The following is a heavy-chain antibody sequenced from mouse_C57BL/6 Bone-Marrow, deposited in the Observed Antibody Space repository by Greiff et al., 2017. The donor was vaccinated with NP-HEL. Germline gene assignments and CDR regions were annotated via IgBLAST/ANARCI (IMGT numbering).Heavy chain of an antibody. J-gene: IGHJ4*01. Sequence: EVKLMESGGGLVQPGGSMKLSCVASGFTFSNYWMNWVRQSPEKGLEWVAQIRLKSDNYATHYAESVKGRFTISRDDSKSSVYLQMNNLRAEDTGIYYCTDDYDVPYYYAMDYWGQGTSVTVSS. V-gene: IGHV6-3*01. CDR2: IRLKSDNYAT. CDR1: GFTFSNYW. D-gene: IGHD2-4*01. CDR3: TDDYDVPYYYAMDY.